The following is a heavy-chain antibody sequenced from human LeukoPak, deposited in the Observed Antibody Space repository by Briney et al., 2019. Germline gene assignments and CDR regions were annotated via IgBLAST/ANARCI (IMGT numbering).Heavy chain of an antibody. V-gene: IGHV3-23*01. CDR2: ITGSGGST. D-gene: IGHD3-22*01. J-gene: IGHJ4*02. CDR1: GFTFSNYG. CDR3: AKFRSYYYDSSATRGEYYFDY. Sequence: GGTLRLSCAASGFTFSNYGLSWVRQAPGKGLEWVSGITGSGGSTYYADSVKGRFTISRDNSKNTLYLQMNSLRAEDTAVYYCAKFRSYYYDSSATRGEYYFDYWGQGTLVTVSS.